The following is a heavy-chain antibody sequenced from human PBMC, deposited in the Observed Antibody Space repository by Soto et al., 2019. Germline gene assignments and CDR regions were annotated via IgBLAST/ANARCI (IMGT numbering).Heavy chain of an antibody. J-gene: IGHJ5*02. CDR3: ARNIAVATFDP. CDR1: GGSISSYY. D-gene: IGHD6-19*01. Sequence: SETLSLTCTVSGGSISSYYWSWIRQPPGKGLEWIGYIYYSGSTNYNPSLKSRVTISLDTSKNQFSLKLSSVTAADTAVYYCARNIAVATFDPWGQGTLVTVSS. V-gene: IGHV4-59*01. CDR2: IYYSGST.